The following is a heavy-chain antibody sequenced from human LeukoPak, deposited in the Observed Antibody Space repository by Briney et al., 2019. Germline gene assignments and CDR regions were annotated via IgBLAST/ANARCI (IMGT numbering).Heavy chain of an antibody. CDR1: GFTFSSYS. CDR3: AKLRLSAATSLPFDY. D-gene: IGHD3-16*02. CDR2: ISSSSSTI. J-gene: IGHJ4*02. Sequence: GGSLRLSCAASGFTFSSYSMNWVRQAPGKGLEWVSYISSSSSTIHYADSVKGRFTISRDNAKNSLYLQMNSLRAEDTAVYYCAKLRLSAATSLPFDYWGQGTLVTVSS. V-gene: IGHV3-48*01.